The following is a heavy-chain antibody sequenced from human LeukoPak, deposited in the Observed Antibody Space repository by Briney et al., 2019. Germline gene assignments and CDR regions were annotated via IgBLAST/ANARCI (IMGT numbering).Heavy chain of an antibody. CDR2: IYHSGST. Sequence: PSETLSLTCAVSGYSISSGYYWGWIRHPPGKGLEWIGSIYHSGSTYYNPSLKSRVTISVDTSKNQFSLKLSSVTAADTAVYYCARRGPNNFDYWGQGTLVTVSS. CDR1: GYSISSGYY. J-gene: IGHJ4*02. CDR3: ARRGPNNFDY. V-gene: IGHV4-38-2*01. D-gene: IGHD1/OR15-1a*01.